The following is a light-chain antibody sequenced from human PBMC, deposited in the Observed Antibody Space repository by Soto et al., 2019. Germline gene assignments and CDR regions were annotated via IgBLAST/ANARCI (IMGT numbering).Light chain of an antibody. Sequence: EILLTQSPGTLSLSPGERATLSCRASQSVSSYLAWYQQKPGQGPRLLIYDASSRATGIPDRFSGSGSGTDFTLTISRLEPEDFAVYYCQQYGSSRWTFGQGTKVNIK. CDR2: DAS. J-gene: IGKJ1*01. V-gene: IGKV3-20*01. CDR3: QQYGSSRWT. CDR1: QSVSSY.